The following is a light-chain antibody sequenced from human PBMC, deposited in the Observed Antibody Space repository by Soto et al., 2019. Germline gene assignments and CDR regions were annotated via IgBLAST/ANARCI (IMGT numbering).Light chain of an antibody. CDR1: QSVSGN. CDR2: GAS. CDR3: KQYNNWPPYT. Sequence: ETVMTQSPGTLSVSPGERATLSCRASQSVSGNLAWYQQKPGQAPRLLIYGASTRATGIPDRFSGSGSGTAFTLTISSLQSEDFAVYFCKQYNNWPPYTFGQGTKLEIK. J-gene: IGKJ2*01. V-gene: IGKV3-15*01.